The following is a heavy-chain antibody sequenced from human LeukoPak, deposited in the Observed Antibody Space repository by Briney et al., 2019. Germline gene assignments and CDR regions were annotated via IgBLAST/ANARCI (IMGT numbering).Heavy chain of an antibody. D-gene: IGHD4-17*01. V-gene: IGHV3-21*01. CDR1: GFTFSTYT. CDR3: ASPVTPLPY. CDR2: ISSSSTYI. Sequence: KAGGSLRLSCAASGFTFSTYTMKWIRQAPGKGLEWVSSISSSSTYIYYADSVKGRFTISRDNAKNSLYLQMDSLRAEDTAVYYCASPVTPLPYWGQGTLVTVSS. J-gene: IGHJ4*02.